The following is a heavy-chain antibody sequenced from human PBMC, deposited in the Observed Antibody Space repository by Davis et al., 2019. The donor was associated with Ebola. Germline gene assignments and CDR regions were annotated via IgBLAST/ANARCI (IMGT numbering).Heavy chain of an antibody. CDR3: ARAVYYDSSGYYPQVDH. D-gene: IGHD3-22*01. CDR1: GYNFNYYW. J-gene: IGHJ4*02. Sequence: GESLKISCKGSGYNFNYYWIGWVRQMPGKGLEWMGIIYPADSDTRYSPSFQGQVTISADKSISTAYLQWSSLRASDTAMYYCARAVYYDSSGYYPQVDHWGQGTLVTVSS. V-gene: IGHV5-51*01. CDR2: IYPADSDT.